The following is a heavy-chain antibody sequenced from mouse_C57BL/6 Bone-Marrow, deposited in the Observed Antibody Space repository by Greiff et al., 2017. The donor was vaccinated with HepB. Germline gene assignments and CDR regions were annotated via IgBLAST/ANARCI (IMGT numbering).Heavy chain of an antibody. CDR1: GFTFSDYY. CDR3: ARVGYYPDY. CDR2: INYDGSST. V-gene: IGHV5-16*01. J-gene: IGHJ2*01. Sequence: EVMLVESEGGLVQPGRSMKLSCTASGFTFSDYYMAWVRQVPEKGLEWVANINYDGSSTYYLDSLKSRFIISRDNAKNILYLQMSSLKSEDTATYYCARVGYYPDYWGQGTTLTVSS.